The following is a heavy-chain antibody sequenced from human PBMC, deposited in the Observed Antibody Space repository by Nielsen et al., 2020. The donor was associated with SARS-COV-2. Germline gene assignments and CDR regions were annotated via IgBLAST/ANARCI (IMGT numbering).Heavy chain of an antibody. J-gene: IGHJ6*02. Sequence: GGSLRLSCAASGFTFTSYSMNWVRQAPGKGLEWVSSISSSSNYIYYADSVKGRFTISRDNAKNSLYLQMNSLRAEDTAVYYCARDGGATGYYYYGMDVWGQGTTVTVSS. CDR3: ARDGGATGYYYYGMDV. D-gene: IGHD1-26*01. CDR1: GFTFTSYS. CDR2: ISSSSNYI. V-gene: IGHV3-21*01.